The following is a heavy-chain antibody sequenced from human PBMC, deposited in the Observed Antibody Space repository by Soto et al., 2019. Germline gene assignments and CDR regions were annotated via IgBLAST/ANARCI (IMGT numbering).Heavy chain of an antibody. J-gene: IGHJ5*02. CDR1: NGSLSNYY. Sequence: QVQLQESGPGLVKPSETLSLSCTVSNGSLSNYYWNWIRQPAGKGLEWIGRIYTSGSTNYNPSLRSRVTMSVDTSKNQFSLKLNSVTAADTAVYYCARSSHKESWFNPWGQGTLVTVSS. CDR3: ARSSHKESWFNP. V-gene: IGHV4-4*07. CDR2: IYTSGST. D-gene: IGHD6-13*01.